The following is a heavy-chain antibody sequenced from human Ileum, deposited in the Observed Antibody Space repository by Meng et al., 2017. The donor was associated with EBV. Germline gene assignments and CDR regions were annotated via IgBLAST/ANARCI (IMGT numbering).Heavy chain of an antibody. J-gene: IGHJ4*02. D-gene: IGHD3-22*01. CDR2: TSHSGST. CDR3: ASSDYYRSDY. CDR1: GGSISRSEW. Sequence: QGPLQGSGPGLVKPSEALSLTCAVSGGSISRSEWWSWVRQPPGKGLEWIGETSHSGSTNYSPSLKSRVTISLDKSKNQLSLKLNSVTAADTAVYYCASSDYYRSDYWGQGTLVTVSS. V-gene: IGHV4-4*02.